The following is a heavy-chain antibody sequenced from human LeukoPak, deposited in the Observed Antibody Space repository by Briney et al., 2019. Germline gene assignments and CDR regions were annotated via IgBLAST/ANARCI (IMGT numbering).Heavy chain of an antibody. V-gene: IGHV3-21*01. CDR1: GFAFSDDS. D-gene: IGHD6-19*01. J-gene: IGHJ4*02. CDR3: ARDRSGADSSGWYYYFDY. CDR2: ISSTSKYI. Sequence: GGSLRLSCVASGFAFSDDSMNWVRQPPGKGLEWVSSISSTSKYIYYADSVKGRFTISRDNAKNSLFLQMNNLRVDDSAVYYCARDRSGADSSGWYYYFDYWGQGTLVTVPS.